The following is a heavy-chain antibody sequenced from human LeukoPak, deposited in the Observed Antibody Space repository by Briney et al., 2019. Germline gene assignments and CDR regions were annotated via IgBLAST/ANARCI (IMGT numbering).Heavy chain of an antibody. CDR2: INPNSGGT. CDR3: ARGVTTVELGDY. J-gene: IGHJ4*02. V-gene: IGHV1-2*02. Sequence: ASVKVSCKASGYTFTGFYIHWVRQAPGQGLEWMGWINPNSGGTNFAQKFQGRVTMTRDTSISTAYMELSRLRSDDTAVYYCARGVTTVELGDYWGQGTLVTVSS. D-gene: IGHD4-17*01. CDR1: GYTFTGFY.